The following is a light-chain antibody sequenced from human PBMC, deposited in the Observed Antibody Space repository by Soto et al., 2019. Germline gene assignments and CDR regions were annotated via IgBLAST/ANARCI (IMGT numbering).Light chain of an antibody. Sequence: SYELTQPPSVSVAPGKTARITCGGNNIGSKSVHWYQQKPGQAPVLVIYYDSDRPSGIPERFSGSNSGNTATLTISRVEAGDGADYYCQVWDSSSDHVVFGGGTKVIVL. V-gene: IGLV3-21*04. J-gene: IGLJ2*01. CDR1: NIGSKS. CDR2: YDS. CDR3: QVWDSSSDHVV.